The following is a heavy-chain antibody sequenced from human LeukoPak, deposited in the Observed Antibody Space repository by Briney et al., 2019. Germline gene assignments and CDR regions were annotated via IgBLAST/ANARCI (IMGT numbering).Heavy chain of an antibody. CDR3: ARGISYYYDSSGYYFGAEYFQH. V-gene: IGHV4-34*01. D-gene: IGHD3-22*01. Sequence: PETLSLTCAVYGGSFSGYYWSWIRQPPGKGLEWIGEINHSGSTNYNPSLKSRVTISVDTSKNQFSLKLSSVTAADTAVYYCARGISYYYDSSGYYFGAEYFQHWGQGTLVTVSS. CDR2: INHSGST. CDR1: GGSFSGYY. J-gene: IGHJ1*01.